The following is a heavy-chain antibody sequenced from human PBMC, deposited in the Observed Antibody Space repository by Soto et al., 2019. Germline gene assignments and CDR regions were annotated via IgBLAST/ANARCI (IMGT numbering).Heavy chain of an antibody. CDR3: ARDPGYSTTWHQAFDI. Sequence: QVQLVQSGAEVKKPGASVKVSCKASGYTFTSYGISWVRQAPGQGPEWMGRISTYNGNTNYVQKLQGRVTMSTDTTSNTADMELRSRRYDDTAVYYCARDPGYSTTWHQAFDIGGKGTMVTVSS. CDR2: ISTYNGNT. CDR1: GYTFTSYG. D-gene: IGHD6-13*01. J-gene: IGHJ3*02. V-gene: IGHV1-18*01.